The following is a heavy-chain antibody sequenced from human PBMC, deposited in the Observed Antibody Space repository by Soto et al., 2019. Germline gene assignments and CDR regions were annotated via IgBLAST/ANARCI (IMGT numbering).Heavy chain of an antibody. CDR1: GYTFTSYA. CDR3: ARGPHSEQWLVFFRAFDI. D-gene: IGHD6-19*01. V-gene: IGHV1-3*01. Sequence: GASVKVSCKAPGYTFTSYAMHWVRQAPGQRLEWMGWINAGNGNTKYSQKFQGRVTITRDTSASTAYMELSSLRSEDTAVYYCARGPHSEQWLVFFRAFDIWGQGTMVTVSS. J-gene: IGHJ3*02. CDR2: INAGNGNT.